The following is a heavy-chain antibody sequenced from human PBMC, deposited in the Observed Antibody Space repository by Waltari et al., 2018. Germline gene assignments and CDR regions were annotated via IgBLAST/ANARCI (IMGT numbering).Heavy chain of an antibody. CDR1: GFTISSYA. D-gene: IGHD5-12*01. CDR2: SNGPGSKT. V-gene: IGHV3-23*01. CDR3: ARDGYNWIAFDN. Sequence: EAQLLDSGGGLVQPGGSLRISCEVSGFTISSYAVNWVRQAPGKGLGWVSESNGPGSKTYYADSVEGRFTISKDNRNNILYLQMDSRRVEDTATYYCARDGYNWIAFDNWGQGILVTVSS. J-gene: IGHJ4*02.